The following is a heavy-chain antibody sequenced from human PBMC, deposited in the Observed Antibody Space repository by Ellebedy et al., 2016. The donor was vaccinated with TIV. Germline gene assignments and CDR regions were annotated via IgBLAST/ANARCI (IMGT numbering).Heavy chain of an antibody. Sequence: GESLKISCAASGFTFSSYWMSWVRQAPGKGLEWVANIKQDGSEKYYADSVKGRFTISRDNAKNSLYLQMNSLRAEDTAVYYCASLGYYDFWSGYGYWGQGTLVTVSS. J-gene: IGHJ4*02. D-gene: IGHD3-3*01. CDR3: ASLGYYDFWSGYGY. V-gene: IGHV3-7*03. CDR2: IKQDGSEK. CDR1: GFTFSSYW.